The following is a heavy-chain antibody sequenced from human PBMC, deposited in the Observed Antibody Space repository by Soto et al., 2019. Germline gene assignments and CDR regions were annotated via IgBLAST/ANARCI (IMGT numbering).Heavy chain of an antibody. CDR2: ISYDGSNK. CDR3: ARDYSVVPAAISTETHRYYYYGMDV. D-gene: IGHD2-2*02. V-gene: IGHV3-30-3*01. CDR1: GFTFSSYA. Sequence: GGSLRLSCAASGFTFSSYAMHWVRQAPGKGLEWVAVISYDGSNKYYADSVKGRFTISRDNSKNTLYLQMNSLRAEDTAVYYCARDYSVVPAAISTETHRYYYYGMDVWGQGTTVTVSS. J-gene: IGHJ6*02.